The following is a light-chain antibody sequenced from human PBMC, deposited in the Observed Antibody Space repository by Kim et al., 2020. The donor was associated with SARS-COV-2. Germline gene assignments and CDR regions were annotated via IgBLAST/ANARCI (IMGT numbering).Light chain of an antibody. CDR1: SSDVGIYNY. CDR3: SSYTSSSTLV. J-gene: IGLJ3*02. Sequence: QSALTQPASVSGSPGQSITISCTGTSSDVGIYNYVSWYQQNPGKAPALMIYDVTNRPSGVSNRFSGSKSGNTASLTISGLQAEDEADYYCSSYTSSSTLVFGGGTKLTVL. V-gene: IGLV2-14*03. CDR2: DVT.